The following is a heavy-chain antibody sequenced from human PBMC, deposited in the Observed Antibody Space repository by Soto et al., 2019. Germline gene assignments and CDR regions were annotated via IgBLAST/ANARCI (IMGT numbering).Heavy chain of an antibody. CDR3: AGGHEFGGTSDAFDI. Sequence: QVQLVQSGAEVKKPGSSVKVSCKASGGTFRTESINWVRQAPGRGLEWMGGIIPVFGTSDYAKKFQGRVKVTAVEATTTGYMALSSLRSDDTAVYYCAGGHEFGGTSDAFDIWGQGTMVTGSS. V-gene: IGHV1-69*12. J-gene: IGHJ3*02. CDR1: GGTFRTES. CDR2: IIPVFGTS. D-gene: IGHD2-15*01.